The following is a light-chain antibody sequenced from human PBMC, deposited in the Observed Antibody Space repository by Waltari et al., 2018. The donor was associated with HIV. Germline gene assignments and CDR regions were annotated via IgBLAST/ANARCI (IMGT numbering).Light chain of an antibody. J-gene: IGKJ3*01. CDR3: QQYGSSPLFT. Sequence: EIVLTQSPGTLSLSPGERATLSCRASQSVGTNYLAWYQQKPGQPPRLRISDASSRATGIPDRFSGSGSGTDFTLTITRLEPEDFAVYYCQQYGSSPLFTFGPGTKVDIK. V-gene: IGKV3-20*01. CDR1: QSVGTNY. CDR2: DAS.